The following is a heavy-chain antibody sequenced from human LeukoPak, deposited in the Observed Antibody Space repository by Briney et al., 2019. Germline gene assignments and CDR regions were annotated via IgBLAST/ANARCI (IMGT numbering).Heavy chain of an antibody. CDR2: IYYSGST. CDR1: GGSISSYY. Sequence: PSETLSLTCTVSGGSISSYYWSWIRQPPGKGLEWIGYIYYSGSTNYNPSLKSRVTISVDTSKNQFSLKLSSVTAADTAVYYCAREGGYYRDLDHWGQGTLVTVSS. V-gene: IGHV4-59*01. CDR3: AREGGYYRDLDH. J-gene: IGHJ4*02. D-gene: IGHD3-3*01.